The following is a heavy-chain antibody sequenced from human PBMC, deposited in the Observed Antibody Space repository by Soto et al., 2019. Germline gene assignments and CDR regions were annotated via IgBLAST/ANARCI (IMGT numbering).Heavy chain of an antibody. V-gene: IGHV1-69*13. CDR2: IIPILGTA. CDR3: ARARSSIAAAGREFDY. J-gene: IGHJ4*02. CDR1: GGTFSSYA. Sequence: SVKVSCKASGGTFSSYAISWVRQAPGQGLEWMGGIIPILGTANYAQKFQGRVTITADESTSTAYMELSSLRSEDTAVYYCARARSSIAAAGREFDYWGQGTLVTVSS. D-gene: IGHD6-13*01.